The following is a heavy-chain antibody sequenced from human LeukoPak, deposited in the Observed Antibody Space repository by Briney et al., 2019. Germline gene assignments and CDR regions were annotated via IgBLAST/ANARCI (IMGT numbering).Heavy chain of an antibody. J-gene: IGHJ5*02. V-gene: IGHV4-59*08. CDR3: ARAGNTWFDP. Sequence: PSETLTLTCTVSGASVRSDHWNWIRQPPGKGLEWIAYMHGSGTTSYNPSLKSRVTISVDTSKSQFSLKLTSLTAADTAVYYCARAGNTWFDPWGQGTLVTVSS. CDR2: MHGSGTT. CDR1: GASVRSDH.